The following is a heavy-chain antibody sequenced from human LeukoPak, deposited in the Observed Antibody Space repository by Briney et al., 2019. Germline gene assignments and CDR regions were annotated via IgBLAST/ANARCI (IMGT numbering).Heavy chain of an antibody. J-gene: IGHJ2*01. CDR2: INHSGST. D-gene: IGHD3-10*01. Sequence: SETLSLTCAVYGGSFSGYDWSWLRQPPGKGLEWIGEINHSGSTNYNPSLKSRVTISVDASKNQFSLKLSSVTAADTAVYYCARRSRYYGSGSCFDLWGRGTLVTVSS. V-gene: IGHV4-34*01. CDR1: GGSFSGYD. CDR3: ARRSRYYGSGSCFDL.